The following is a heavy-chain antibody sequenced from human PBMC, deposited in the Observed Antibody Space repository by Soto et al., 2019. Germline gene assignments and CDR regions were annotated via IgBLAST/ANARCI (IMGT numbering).Heavy chain of an antibody. Sequence: QVQLVESGGGVVQPGRSLRLSCAASGFTFSSYGMHWVRQAPGKGLEWVAVISYDGSDKYYAYSVKGRFTISRDSSKNTLYLQMNSVRAEDTAVYYCARDRSGSYAYWGQGTLVTVSS. CDR3: ARDRSGSYAY. V-gene: IGHV3-30*03. CDR2: ISYDGSDK. CDR1: GFTFSSYG. J-gene: IGHJ4*02. D-gene: IGHD1-26*01.